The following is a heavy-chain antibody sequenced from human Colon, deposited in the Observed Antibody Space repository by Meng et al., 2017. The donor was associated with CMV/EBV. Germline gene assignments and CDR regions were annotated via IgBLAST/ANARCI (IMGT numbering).Heavy chain of an antibody. CDR1: GFTFSSYE. J-gene: IGHJ4*02. V-gene: IGHV3-48*03. D-gene: IGHD5-24*01. CDR2: ISSSGNTI. CDR3: ARAVEMATIVGYFDY. Sequence: GESLKISCAASGFTFSSYEMNWVRQAPGKGLEWVSYISSSGNTIYYADSVKGRFTISRDNAKNSLYLQMNSLRAEDTAVYYCARAVEMATIVGYFDYWGQGTLVTVSS.